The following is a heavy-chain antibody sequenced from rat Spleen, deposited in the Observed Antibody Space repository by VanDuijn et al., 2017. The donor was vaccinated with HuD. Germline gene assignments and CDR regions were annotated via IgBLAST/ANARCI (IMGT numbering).Heavy chain of an antibody. D-gene: IGHD1-4*01. CDR3: ARPDGYTYVMDA. Sequence: EVQLVESGGTLVQPGGSLKLSCTASGFTLSKFGMAWVCQAPTKGLEWVASITYDGSGTSYRDSVKGRFTISKDDAENTLYLQMDSLRSEDTATYYCARPDGYTYVMDAWGQGASVTVSS. CDR2: ITYDGSGT. V-gene: IGHV5-29*01. J-gene: IGHJ4*01. CDR1: GFTLSKFG.